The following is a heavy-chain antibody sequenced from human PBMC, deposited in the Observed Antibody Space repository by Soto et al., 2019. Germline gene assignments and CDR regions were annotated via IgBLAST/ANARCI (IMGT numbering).Heavy chain of an antibody. Sequence: EVQLLESGGGLVQPGGSLRLSCAASGFTFSSYAMSWVRQAPGKGLDWVSAISGSGGSTYYADSVKGRFTISRDNSKNTLYLKRNSLRAEDTAVYYCAKGPHSIWIAVAGIEYFDYWGQGTLVTVSS. CDR3: AKGPHSIWIAVAGIEYFDY. CDR1: GFTFSSYA. CDR2: ISGSGGST. V-gene: IGHV3-23*01. D-gene: IGHD6-19*01. J-gene: IGHJ4*02.